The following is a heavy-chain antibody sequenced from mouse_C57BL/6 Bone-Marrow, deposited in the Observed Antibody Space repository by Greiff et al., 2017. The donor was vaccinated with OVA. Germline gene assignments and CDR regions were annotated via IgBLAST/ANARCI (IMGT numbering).Heavy chain of an antibody. J-gene: IGHJ4*01. Sequence: VKLMESGAELVRPGTSVKMSCKASGYTFTNYWIGWAKQRPGHGLEWIGDIYPGGGYTNYNEKFKGKATLTADKSSSTAYMQFSSLTSEDSAIDYCARGSSPFYYAMDYWGQGTSVTVSS. CDR2: IYPGGGYT. CDR3: ARGSSPFYYAMDY. V-gene: IGHV1-63*01. CDR1: GYTFTNYW. D-gene: IGHD1-1*01.